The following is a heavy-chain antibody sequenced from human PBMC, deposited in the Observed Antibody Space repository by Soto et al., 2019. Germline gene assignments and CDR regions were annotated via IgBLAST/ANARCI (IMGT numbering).Heavy chain of an antibody. J-gene: IGHJ5*02. D-gene: IGHD2-15*01. V-gene: IGHV4-38-2*02. Sequence: KSSETLSLTCAVSGYSISSGYYWGWIRQPPGKGLEWIGSIYHTGSTFYNPSLKSRVTISVDTSKNQFSLKLTSVTAADTAVYYCARDRSAATENWFDPWGQGTLVTVSS. CDR3: ARDRSAATENWFDP. CDR1: GYSISSGYY. CDR2: IYHTGST.